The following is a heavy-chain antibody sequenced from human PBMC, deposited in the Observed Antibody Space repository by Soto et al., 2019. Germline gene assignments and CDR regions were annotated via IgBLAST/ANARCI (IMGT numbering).Heavy chain of an antibody. Sequence: GASVKVSCKAPADTFTSYYIHWVRQAPGHGLEWMGIINPNGGSTRFAQTFQGRVTITADASTRTAYMELSSLRSDDTAVYYCTLGMDFANSWSWFDSWGQGTLVTVSS. CDR1: ADTFTSYY. CDR3: TLGMDFANSWSWFDS. V-gene: IGHV1-46*01. J-gene: IGHJ5*01. CDR2: INPNGGST. D-gene: IGHD1-26*01.